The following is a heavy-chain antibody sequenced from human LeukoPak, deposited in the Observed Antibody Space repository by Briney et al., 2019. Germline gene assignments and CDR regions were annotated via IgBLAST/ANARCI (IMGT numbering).Heavy chain of an antibody. Sequence: ASVKVSCKVSGYTLTELSMHWVRQAPGKGLEWMGGFDPEDGETIYAQKFQGRVTMTEDTSTDTAYMELSSLRSEDTAVYYCAIVLGRCSGGSCYPLGPVTFDIWGQGTMVTVSS. V-gene: IGHV1-24*01. CDR2: FDPEDGET. J-gene: IGHJ3*02. CDR1: GYTLTELS. CDR3: AIVLGRCSGGSCYPLGPVTFDI. D-gene: IGHD2-15*01.